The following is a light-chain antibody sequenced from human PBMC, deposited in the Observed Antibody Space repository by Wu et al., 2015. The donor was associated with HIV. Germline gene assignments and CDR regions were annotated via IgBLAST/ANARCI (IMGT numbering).Light chain of an antibody. J-gene: IGKJ2*01. CDR3: QQRRYWPLYT. V-gene: IGKV3-11*01. CDR2: DAS. Sequence: RAESGSLASFLAWYAHERWPGSHGSSIYDASNRATGIPARFSGSGSGTDFTLTISNLEPEDFAVYYCQQRRYWPLYTFGQGTKLEIK. CDR1: GSLASF.